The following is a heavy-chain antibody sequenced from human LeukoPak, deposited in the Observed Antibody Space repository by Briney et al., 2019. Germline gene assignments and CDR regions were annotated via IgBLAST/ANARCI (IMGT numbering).Heavy chain of an antibody. CDR1: GGSFRNYY. CDR3: ARIGYYGSGSPSDY. D-gene: IGHD3-10*01. Sequence: SETLSLTCGFYGGSFRNYYWSCIRQSPGKGLEWIGEINHSGSTNYNPSLKSRVTISVDTSKNQFSLKLSSVTAADTAVYYCARIGYYGSGSPSDYWGQGTLVTVSS. V-gene: IGHV4-34*01. CDR2: INHSGST. J-gene: IGHJ4*02.